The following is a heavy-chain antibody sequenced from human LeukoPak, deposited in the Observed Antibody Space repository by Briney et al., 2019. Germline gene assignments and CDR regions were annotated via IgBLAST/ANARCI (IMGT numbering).Heavy chain of an antibody. Sequence: ASLKVSCKASGYTFTSYGISSVRPAPGQGLEWMGWISAYNGNTNYAQKLQGRVTMTTDTSTSTAYMELRSLRSDDTAVYYCARDGRLGQAPWYLYYYYGMDVWGKGTTVTVSS. D-gene: IGHD6-13*01. V-gene: IGHV1-18*04. CDR2: ISAYNGNT. J-gene: IGHJ6*04. CDR3: ARDGRLGQAPWYLYYYYGMDV. CDR1: GYTFTSYG.